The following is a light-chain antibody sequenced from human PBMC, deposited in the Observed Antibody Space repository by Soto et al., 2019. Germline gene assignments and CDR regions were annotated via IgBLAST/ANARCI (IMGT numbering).Light chain of an antibody. CDR2: ETS. Sequence: QAVVTQEPSLTVSPGGTVTLTCASSTGAVTSGHYPYWFQQKPGQAPRTLIYETSTKQSWTPARFSGSLLGGKAVLTLSGTHPEDEADYFCLLSYPTNRVFGGGTKLTVL. CDR3: LLSYPTNRV. J-gene: IGLJ2*01. CDR1: TGAVTSGHY. V-gene: IGLV7-46*01.